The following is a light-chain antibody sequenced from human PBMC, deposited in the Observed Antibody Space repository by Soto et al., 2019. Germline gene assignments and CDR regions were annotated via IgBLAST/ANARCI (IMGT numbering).Light chain of an antibody. CDR3: QKYNGAPRT. CDR2: DAI. J-gene: IGKJ1*01. V-gene: IGKV1-27*01. CDR1: QGISNY. Sequence: DIQMTQSPSSLSASVGDRVTITCRASQGISNYLAWYQQKPGKVPKLLIYDAITLQSGVPFRFSGSGFGTDFTLTISSLQPEDVATYYCQKYNGAPRTFGQGTKVEIK.